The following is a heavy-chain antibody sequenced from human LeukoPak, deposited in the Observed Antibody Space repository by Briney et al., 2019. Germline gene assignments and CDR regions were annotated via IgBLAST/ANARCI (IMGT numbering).Heavy chain of an antibody. J-gene: IGHJ3*02. Sequence: GGTLRLSCAASGFTFDDYAMHWLRQAQGKGLVWDSLISGDDGSTYYADSVKGRFTISRDNSKNSLYLQMNSLRTEDTALYYCAKNRNYDYAFDIWGQGTMVTVSS. D-gene: IGHD1-7*01. CDR1: GFTFDDYA. CDR3: AKNRNYDYAFDI. V-gene: IGHV3-43*02. CDR2: ISGDDGST.